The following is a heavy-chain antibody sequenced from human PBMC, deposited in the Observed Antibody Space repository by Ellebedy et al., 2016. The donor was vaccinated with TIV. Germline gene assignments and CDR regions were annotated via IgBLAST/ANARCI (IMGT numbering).Heavy chain of an antibody. CDR2: INHSGST. J-gene: IGHJ6*02. CDR1: GGSFSGYY. D-gene: IGHD6-13*01. Sequence: SETLSLXXAVYGGSFSGYYWSWIRQPPGKGLEWIGEINHSGSTNYNPSLKSRVTISVDTSKNQFSLKLSSVTAADTAVYYCARIAAAGNSYYYGMDVWGQGTTVTVSS. V-gene: IGHV4-34*01. CDR3: ARIAAAGNSYYYGMDV.